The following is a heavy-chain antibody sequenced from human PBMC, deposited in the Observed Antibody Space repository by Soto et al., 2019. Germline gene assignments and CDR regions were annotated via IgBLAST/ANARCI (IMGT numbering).Heavy chain of an antibody. CDR1: GFIFSSYW. CDR2: VTNGESST. J-gene: IGHJ2*01. CDR3: ARGMQGSRYFDL. Sequence: EVQLVESGGGLVQPGGSLRLSCTASGFIFSSYWMHWVRQAPGKGLVWVSRVTNGESSTSYADSVKGRFTVSRDNARNTLYLQMDSLRFEDTAVYYCARGMQGSRYFDLWGRGTLVTVSS. V-gene: IGHV3-74*01.